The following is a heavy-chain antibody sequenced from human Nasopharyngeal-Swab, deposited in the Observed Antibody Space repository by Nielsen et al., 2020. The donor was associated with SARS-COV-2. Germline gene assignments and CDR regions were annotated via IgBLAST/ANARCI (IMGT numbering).Heavy chain of an antibody. CDR1: GFTFTSSA. CDR2: IVVGSGNT. D-gene: IGHD3-10*01. Sequence: SVKVSCKASGFTFTSSAVQWVRQARGQRLEWIGWIVVGSGNTNYAQKFQERVTITRDMSTSTAYMELSSLRAEDTAVYYCARVGVRGVIPDWGQGTLVTVSS. J-gene: IGHJ4*02. CDR3: ARVGVRGVIPD. V-gene: IGHV1-58*01.